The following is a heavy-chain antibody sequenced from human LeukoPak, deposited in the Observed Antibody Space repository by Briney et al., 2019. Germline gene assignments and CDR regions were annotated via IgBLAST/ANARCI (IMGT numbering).Heavy chain of an antibody. Sequence: ASVKVSCKDSGYTFTSYGFSWVRQAPGQGLEWMGWISAYNGDTNYAQKFQGRVTMTTEKSTTTAYMELRSLRSDDTAMYYCARRYCSGGSCYSDGYYGMDVWGQGTTVTVSS. CDR1: GYTFTSYG. D-gene: IGHD2-15*01. CDR3: ARRYCSGGSCYSDGYYGMDV. V-gene: IGHV1-18*01. J-gene: IGHJ6*02. CDR2: ISAYNGDT.